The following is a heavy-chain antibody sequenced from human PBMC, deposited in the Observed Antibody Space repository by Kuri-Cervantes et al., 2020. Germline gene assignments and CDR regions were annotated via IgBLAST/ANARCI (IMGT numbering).Heavy chain of an antibody. J-gene: IGHJ6*03. D-gene: IGHD3-10*01. CDR3: ARDLSLWFGTSLSMDV. Sequence: GESLKISCAASGFTFSSYSMNWVRQVPGKGLEWVSSISSSSSYIYYADSVKGRFTISRDNAKNSLYLQMNSLRAEDTAVYYCARDLSLWFGTSLSMDVWGKGTTVTVSS. V-gene: IGHV3-21*03. CDR1: GFTFSSYS. CDR2: ISSSSSYI.